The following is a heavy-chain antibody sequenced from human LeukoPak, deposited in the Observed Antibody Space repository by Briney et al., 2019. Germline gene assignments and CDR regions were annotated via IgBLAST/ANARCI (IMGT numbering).Heavy chain of an antibody. CDR3: AKDRSIGTYYTFDH. CDR1: GFTFSIYA. V-gene: IGHV3-23*01. CDR2: ISASAAMT. J-gene: IGHJ4*02. D-gene: IGHD1-26*01. Sequence: PGGSLRLSCGASGFTFSIYAMTWVRQAPGKGLEWVSSISASAAMTYYADSVKGRFTVSRDNSNNRLYLQMSGLTAADTAVYYCAKDRSIGTYYTFDHWGQGTLVTVSS.